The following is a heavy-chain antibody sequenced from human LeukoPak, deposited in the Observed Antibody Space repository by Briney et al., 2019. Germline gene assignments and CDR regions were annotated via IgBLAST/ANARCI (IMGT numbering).Heavy chain of an antibody. Sequence: ASVKVSCKASGYTFTGYYMHWVRQAPGQGLEWMGWINPNSGGTNYAQKFQGRVTMTRDTSIGTAYMELSRLRSDDTAVYYCARDRGAAASYYYMDVWGKGTTVTVSS. V-gene: IGHV1-2*02. CDR2: INPNSGGT. D-gene: IGHD6-13*01. J-gene: IGHJ6*03. CDR3: ARDRGAAASYYYMDV. CDR1: GYTFTGYY.